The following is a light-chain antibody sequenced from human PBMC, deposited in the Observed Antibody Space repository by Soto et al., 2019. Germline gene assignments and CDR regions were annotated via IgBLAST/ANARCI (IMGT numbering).Light chain of an antibody. V-gene: IGKV3-11*01. Sequence: EIVLTQSPATLSLSPGERATLSCRASQSVSSSLAWYQQKPGXXPRXIIYDEYHRATGITARFSGSGSGTDFTITINNLQSADFEVYYCQQYNTWPQAFGKGTRMEIK. CDR3: QQYNTWPQA. CDR1: QSVSSS. CDR2: DEY. J-gene: IGKJ5*01.